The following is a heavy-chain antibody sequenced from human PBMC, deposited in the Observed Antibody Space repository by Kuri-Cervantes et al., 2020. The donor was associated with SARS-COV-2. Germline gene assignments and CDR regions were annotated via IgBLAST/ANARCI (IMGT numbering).Heavy chain of an antibody. CDR2: ISGSGGGT. CDR1: GFTFSSYA. CDR3: AKSTTIFGVVNDPYYYYDMDV. Sequence: ETLSLTCTVSGFTFSSYAMSWVRQAPGKGLEWVSAISGSGGGTYYADSVKRQFTISRDNSKNTLYLQINSLRAEDTAVYYCAKSTTIFGVVNDPYYYYDMDVWGQGTTVTVSS. V-gene: IGHV3-23*01. J-gene: IGHJ6*02. D-gene: IGHD3-3*01.